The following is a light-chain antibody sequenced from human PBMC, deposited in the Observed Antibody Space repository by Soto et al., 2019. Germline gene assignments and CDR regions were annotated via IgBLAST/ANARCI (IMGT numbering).Light chain of an antibody. CDR3: QQYNNWVT. CDR1: QSVSSN. V-gene: IGKV3-15*01. CDR2: GAS. J-gene: IGKJ4*01. Sequence: EIVMTQSPATLSVSPGERATLSCRASQSVSSNLAWYQQKPGQAPGLLIYGASTRATGIPARFSGSGSGTEFTLTISSLQSEDFAVYYCQQYNNWVTFGGGTQVEIK.